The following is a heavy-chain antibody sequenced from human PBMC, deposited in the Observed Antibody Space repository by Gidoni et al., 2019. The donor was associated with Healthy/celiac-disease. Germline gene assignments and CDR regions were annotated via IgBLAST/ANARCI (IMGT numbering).Heavy chain of an antibody. V-gene: IGHV2-70*04. J-gene: IGHJ4*02. CDR3: ARTRRGDYGDYYFDY. CDR1: VFSLSTSGMR. Sequence: QVTLQASGPALVKPTQTLTLTCTFSVFSLSTSGMRVSWIRQPPGKALEWLARIDWDDDKFYSTSLKTRLTISKDTSKNQGVLTMTNMDPVDTATYYCARTRRGDYGDYYFDYWGQGTLVTVSS. CDR2: IDWDDDK. D-gene: IGHD4-17*01.